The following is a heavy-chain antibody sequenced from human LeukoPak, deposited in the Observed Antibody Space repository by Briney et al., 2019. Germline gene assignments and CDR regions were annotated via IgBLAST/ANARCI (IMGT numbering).Heavy chain of an antibody. Sequence: ASVKVSCKASGYTFTGYYMHWVRQAPGQGLEWMGRINPNSGGTNYAQKFQGRVTMTTDTSISTAYMELSRLRSDDTAVYYCARDRGEYAVFNWFDPWGQGTLVTVSS. CDR1: GYTFTGYY. CDR2: INPNSGGT. D-gene: IGHD2-8*01. V-gene: IGHV1-2*06. CDR3: ARDRGEYAVFNWFDP. J-gene: IGHJ5*02.